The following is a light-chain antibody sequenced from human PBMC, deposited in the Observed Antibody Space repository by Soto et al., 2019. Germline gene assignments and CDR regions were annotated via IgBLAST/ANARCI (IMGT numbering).Light chain of an antibody. CDR3: QQYGSSPPIT. J-gene: IGKJ5*01. CDR2: GAS. V-gene: IGKV3-20*01. Sequence: EIVLTQSACTLSLSQGERATLSCRASQSVSSSYLAWYQQKPGQAPRLLIYGASSRATGIPDRFSGSGSGTDFTLTISRLEPEDFAVYYCQQYGSSPPITFGQRRRLEI. CDR1: QSVSSSY.